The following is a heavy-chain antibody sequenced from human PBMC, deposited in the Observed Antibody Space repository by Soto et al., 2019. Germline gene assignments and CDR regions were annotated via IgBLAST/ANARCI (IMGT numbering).Heavy chain of an antibody. V-gene: IGHV4-34*01. Sequence: PSETLSLTCAVQGGAFRGYYWSWIRQPPGKGREWIGEINHSGSTTYNPSLKSRVTISVDTSKNQFSLKLSSVTAADTAVYYCARGSKLLWFGELLNPPFDYWGQGTLVTVSS. D-gene: IGHD3-10*01. CDR1: GGAFRGYY. J-gene: IGHJ4*02. CDR2: INHSGST. CDR3: ARGSKLLWFGELLNPPFDY.